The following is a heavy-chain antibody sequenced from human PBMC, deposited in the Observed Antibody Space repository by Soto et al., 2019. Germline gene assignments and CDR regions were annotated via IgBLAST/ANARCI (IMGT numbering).Heavy chain of an antibody. Sequence: DVQLVESGGGLIQPGASLRLSCAAFGLTISGKKYVAWVRQAPGMWLEWVSALYDVDGSFYADSVTGRFTTSSDSSKTTVYLQMNDLRPDDTAVYYCATWHEREHAFDVWGQGTTVTISS. V-gene: IGHV3-53*01. CDR1: GLTISGKKY. J-gene: IGHJ3*01. CDR3: ATWHEREHAFDV. CDR2: LYDVDGS. D-gene: IGHD1-1*01.